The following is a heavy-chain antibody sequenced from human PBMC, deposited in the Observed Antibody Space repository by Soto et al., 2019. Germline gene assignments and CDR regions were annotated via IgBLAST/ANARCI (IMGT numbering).Heavy chain of an antibody. J-gene: IGHJ6*02. CDR2: IYYSGNT. D-gene: IGHD5-18*01. Sequence: SETLSLTCTVSGGSIRSGGYYWSWVRQNPRRGLEWIGNIYYSGNTYYNPSLKSRLTISVDTSKNQFSLNRSSVTAADTAVYYCARDRLMATAGTARHYSVLDVWGQGTTVTVSS. V-gene: IGHV4-31*03. CDR3: ARDRLMATAGTARHYSVLDV. CDR1: GGSIRSGGYY.